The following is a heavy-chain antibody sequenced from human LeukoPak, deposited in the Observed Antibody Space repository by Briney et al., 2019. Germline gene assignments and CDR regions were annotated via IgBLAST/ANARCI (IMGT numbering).Heavy chain of an antibody. D-gene: IGHD3-22*01. CDR2: ISYDGSNK. Sequence: GGSLRLSCAASGFTFSSYGMHWVRQAPGKGLEWVAVISYDGSNKYYADSVKGRFTISRDNSKNTLYLQMNSLRAEDTAVYYCAKDEESSYYDSSGYSFGFDYWGQGTLVTVSS. J-gene: IGHJ4*02. CDR1: GFTFSSYG. V-gene: IGHV3-30*18. CDR3: AKDEESSYYDSSGYSFGFDY.